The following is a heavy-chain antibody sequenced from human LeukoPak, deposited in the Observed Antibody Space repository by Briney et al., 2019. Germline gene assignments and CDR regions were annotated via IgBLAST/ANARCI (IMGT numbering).Heavy chain of an antibody. Sequence: SETLSLTCTVSGGSISSSSYYWGWIRQPPGKGLEWIGSIYYSGSTYYNPSLKSRVTISVDTSKNQFSLKLSSVTAADTAVYYCARGRLTGTSSYNWFDPWGQGTLVTVSS. CDR2: IYYSGST. CDR1: GGSISSSSYY. CDR3: ARGRLTGTSSYNWFDP. D-gene: IGHD1-7*01. V-gene: IGHV4-39*01. J-gene: IGHJ5*02.